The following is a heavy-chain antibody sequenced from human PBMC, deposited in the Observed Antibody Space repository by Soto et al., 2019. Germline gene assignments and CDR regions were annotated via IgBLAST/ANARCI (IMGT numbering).Heavy chain of an antibody. CDR2: TYYRSRFFS. J-gene: IGHJ5*02. CDR3: VRDRYSSSGWFDP. V-gene: IGHV6-1*01. Sequence: SQTLSLPCAISGDSVSSYSAAWNWIRRSPSGGLEWLGRTYYRSRFFSDYAESVKSRIIINPDTSKNQFSLQLKSVTPEDTAVYYCVRDRYSSSGWFDPWGQGTPVTVSS. D-gene: IGHD3-10*01. CDR1: GDSVSSYSAA.